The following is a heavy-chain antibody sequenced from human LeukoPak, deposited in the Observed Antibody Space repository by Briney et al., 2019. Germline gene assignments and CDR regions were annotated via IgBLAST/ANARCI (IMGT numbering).Heavy chain of an antibody. J-gene: IGHJ5*02. CDR2: IRAYNGNT. CDR1: GYTFTSYG. CDR3: AREGTRITGTTRLWFDP. Sequence: ASVKVSCKASGYTFTSYGISWVRQAPGQGLEWMGWIRAYNGNTNYAQKLQGRVTMTTDTSTSTAYMELRSLRSDDTAVYYCAREGTRITGTTRLWFDPWGQGTLVTVSS. D-gene: IGHD1-20*01. V-gene: IGHV1-18*01.